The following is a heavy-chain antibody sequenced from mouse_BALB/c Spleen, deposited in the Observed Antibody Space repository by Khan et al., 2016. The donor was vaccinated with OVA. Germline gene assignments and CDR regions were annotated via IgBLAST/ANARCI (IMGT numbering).Heavy chain of an antibody. CDR3: ARGDGAY. J-gene: IGHJ2*01. Sequence: EVELVESGGGLVQPGGSRKLSCAASGFTFSNFGMHWVRQAPEKGLEWVAYISSGSSTIYYADTMKGRFTISRDNPKNTLFLQMTSLRSEDTAMYYCARGDGAYWGQGATLTVSS. CDR1: GFTFSNFG. CDR2: ISSGSSTI. V-gene: IGHV5-17*02. D-gene: IGHD3-3*01.